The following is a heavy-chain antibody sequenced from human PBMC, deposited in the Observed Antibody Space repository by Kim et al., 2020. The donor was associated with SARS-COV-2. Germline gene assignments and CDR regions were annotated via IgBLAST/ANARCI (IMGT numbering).Heavy chain of an antibody. D-gene: IGHD3-10*01. Sequence: SETLSLTCTVSHGSIIGYYWSWIRQPPGKGLEWIWYVYFGGATKYNPSLGSRVSLSLQTSSNQVPLNRRSVTAADTAVYYCSRHFRDSSSYYNWDFWGQGTLVTVSS. CDR3: SRHFRDSSSYYNWDF. V-gene: IGHV4-59*08. CDR1: HGSIIGYY. J-gene: IGHJ4*02. CDR2: VYFGGAT.